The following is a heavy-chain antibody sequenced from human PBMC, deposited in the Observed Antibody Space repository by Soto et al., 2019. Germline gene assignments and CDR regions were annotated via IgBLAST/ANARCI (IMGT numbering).Heavy chain of an antibody. CDR3: ARVSRGRFLEWLGQSRGAFDI. J-gene: IGHJ3*02. CDR1: GFTFSSYW. Sequence: GGSLRLSCAASGFTFSSYWMHWVRQAPGKGLVWVSRINSDGSSTSYADSVKGRFTISRDNAKNTLYLQMNSLRAEDTAVYYCARVSRGRFLEWLGQSRGAFDIWGQGTMVTVSS. V-gene: IGHV3-74*01. CDR2: INSDGSST. D-gene: IGHD3-3*01.